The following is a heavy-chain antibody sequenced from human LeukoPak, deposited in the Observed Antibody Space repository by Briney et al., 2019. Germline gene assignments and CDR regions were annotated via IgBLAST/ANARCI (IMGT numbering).Heavy chain of an antibody. Sequence: GGSLRLSCAASGFTFSDHYMEWVRQAPGKGLEWVGCIRNRAKSYTTQCAPSVKDRFTISRDDSRNSLYLQMNSLKTEDTAVYFCARVGDYYDSRGYSTDAFDIWGQGTMVTVSS. D-gene: IGHD3-22*01. CDR3: ARVGDYYDSRGYSTDAFDI. CDR2: IRNRAKSYTT. V-gene: IGHV3-72*01. CDR1: GFTFSDHY. J-gene: IGHJ3*02.